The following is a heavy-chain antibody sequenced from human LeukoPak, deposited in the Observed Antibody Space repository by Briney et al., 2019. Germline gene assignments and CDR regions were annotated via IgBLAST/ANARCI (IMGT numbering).Heavy chain of an antibody. D-gene: IGHD3-3*01. Sequence: SETLSLTCTVSGGSISRYYWSWIRQPPGEGLEWIGYIYYTGTTNYNPSLKNRVTMSVDTSKNQFSLKLSSVTTADPAVYYCARTGIWSGYYTFDYWGQGSLVTVSS. CDR2: IYYTGTT. V-gene: IGHV4-59*01. J-gene: IGHJ4*02. CDR3: ARTGIWSGYYTFDY. CDR1: GGSISRYY.